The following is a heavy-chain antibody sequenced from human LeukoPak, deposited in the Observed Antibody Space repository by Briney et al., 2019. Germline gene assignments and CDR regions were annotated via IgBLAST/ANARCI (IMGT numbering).Heavy chain of an antibody. CDR3: GRSGSFYVGPDY. CDR1: GFTFDDYA. D-gene: IGHD1-26*01. V-gene: IGHV3-9*01. J-gene: IGHJ4*02. Sequence: SLRLSCAASGFTFDDYAMHWVRQAPGKGLEWVSGISWNSGSIGYADSVEGRFTISRDNAKNSLYLQMHILRAEDTAFYYCGRSGSFYVGPDYWGQGTLVTVSS. CDR2: ISWNSGSI.